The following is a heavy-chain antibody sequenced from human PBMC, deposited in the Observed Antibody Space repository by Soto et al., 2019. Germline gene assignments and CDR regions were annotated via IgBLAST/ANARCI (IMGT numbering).Heavy chain of an antibody. Sequence: SETLSLTCTVSGGSINNYWWSWVRQAADKRLEWIGRLHSTGATNYNPSLRSRVTMSVDKSKNQFSLNLASVTAADTAVYYCVRDVPAAGTDWFDPWGQGTLVTSPQ. J-gene: IGHJ5*02. CDR2: LHSTGAT. D-gene: IGHD6-13*01. CDR3: VRDVPAAGTDWFDP. V-gene: IGHV4-4*07. CDR1: GGSINNYW.